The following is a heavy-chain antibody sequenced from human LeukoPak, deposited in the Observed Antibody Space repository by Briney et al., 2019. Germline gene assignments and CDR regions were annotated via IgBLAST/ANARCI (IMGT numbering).Heavy chain of an antibody. CDR1: GFTVSNNY. Sequence: PGGSLRLSCAASGFTVSNNYMSGVRQAPGEGLEWVSVMYSGGSTNYADSVKGRFIISRDDSKNILDLQMNSLKAEDTAVYYCARGHYASTGPGALDIWGQGTMVTVSS. J-gene: IGHJ3*02. D-gene: IGHD3-22*01. CDR3: ARGHYASTGPGALDI. V-gene: IGHV3-53*01. CDR2: MYSGGST.